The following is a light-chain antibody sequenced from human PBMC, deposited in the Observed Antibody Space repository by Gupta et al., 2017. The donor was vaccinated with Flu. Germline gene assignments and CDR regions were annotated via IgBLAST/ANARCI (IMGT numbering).Light chain of an antibody. V-gene: IGKV2-28*01. J-gene: IGKJ2*01. Sequence: VTPGEPASISCRSSQSRLHSNGYNYLDWYLQKPGQSPQLLIYLGYNRASGVPDRFSGSGSGTDFTLKISRVEAEDVGVYYCRQSLQTPYTFGQGTKLEIK. CDR2: LGY. CDR1: QSRLHSNGYNY. CDR3: RQSLQTPYT.